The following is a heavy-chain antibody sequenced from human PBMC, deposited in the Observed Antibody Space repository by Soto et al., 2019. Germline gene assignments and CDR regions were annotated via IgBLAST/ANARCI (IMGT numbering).Heavy chain of an antibody. D-gene: IGHD1-1*01. CDR3: LRDQRHWNEFADQ. J-gene: IGHJ4*02. V-gene: IGHV3-74*01. CDR2: ISQDGAIA. CDR1: GFAFGSYW. Sequence: VQLVESGGGLVQPGGSLRLSCAASGFAFGSYWMHWVRQAPGKGLVWVSRISQDGAIATQADSVKGRFNISRDNAKNTLFLQMTSLRADDTAVYYCLRDQRHWNEFADQWGQGTLVTVSS.